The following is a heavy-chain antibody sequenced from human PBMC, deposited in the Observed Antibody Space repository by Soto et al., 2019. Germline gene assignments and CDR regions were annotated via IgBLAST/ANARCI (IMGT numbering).Heavy chain of an antibody. V-gene: IGHV3-23*01. CDR1: GFTFSIYA. J-gene: IGHJ4*02. D-gene: IGHD3-10*01. Sequence: LRLSCAASGFTFSIYAMSWVRQAPGKGLEWVSTMSDGGATSYADAVKGRFTISRDNSKNTLYLQMNSLRTEDTAIYYCAKRAVRYFDYWGQGSLVTVSS. CDR3: AKRAVRYFDY. CDR2: MSDGGAT.